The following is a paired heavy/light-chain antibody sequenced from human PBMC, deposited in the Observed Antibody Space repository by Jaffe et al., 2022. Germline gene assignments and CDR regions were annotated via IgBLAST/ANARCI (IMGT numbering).Light chain of an antibody. Sequence: DVVMTQSPLSLPVTLGQPASISCRSSQSLLYSDGNTYLDWFQQRPGQSPRRLIYKVSNRDSGVPDRFSGSGSDTDFTLKISRVEAEDVGVYYCMQGTHWPWTFGQGTKVEIK. CDR3: MQGTHWPWT. J-gene: IGKJ1*01. CDR1: QSLLYSDGNTY. V-gene: IGKV2-30*01. CDR2: KVS.
Heavy chain of an antibody. J-gene: IGHJ4*02. D-gene: IGHD2-2*01. Sequence: QVQLQESGPGLVKPSETLSLTCAVSGQSLSSDYHWGWVRQPPGKGLEWIGTIYRTGITYYNPSLKSRLAISLDTSKNQFSLKLTSVTAADTAVYYCARLPPSTADYWGQGTLVTVSS. CDR3: ARLPPSTADY. CDR2: IYRTGIT. V-gene: IGHV4-38-2*01. CDR1: GQSLSSDYH.